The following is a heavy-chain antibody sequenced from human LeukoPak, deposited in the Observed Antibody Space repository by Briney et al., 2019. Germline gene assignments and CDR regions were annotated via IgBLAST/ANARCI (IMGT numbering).Heavy chain of an antibody. CDR2: IWYDGSNK. CDR3: AKDSTVTTSGLFDY. Sequence: GRSLRLSCAASGFTFSSYGMHWARQAPGKGLEWVAVIWYDGSNKYYADSVKGRFTISRDNSKNTLYLQMNSLRAEDTAVYYCAKDSTVTTSGLFDYWGQGTLVTVSS. J-gene: IGHJ4*02. V-gene: IGHV3-33*06. D-gene: IGHD4-17*01. CDR1: GFTFSSYG.